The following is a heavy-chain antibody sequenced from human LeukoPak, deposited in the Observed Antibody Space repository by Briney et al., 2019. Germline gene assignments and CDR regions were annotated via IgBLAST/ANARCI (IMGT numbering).Heavy chain of an antibody. V-gene: IGHV3-74*01. D-gene: IGHD3-16*02. CDR1: GFTFSSYW. Sequence: GGSLRLSCAASGFTFSSYWMHWVRQAPGKGLVWVSRINSDGSSTSYADSVKGRFTISRDNAKNTLYLQMNSLRAEDTAVYYCARDLITFGGVIGLSAFDIWGQGTMVTVSS. CDR3: ARDLITFGGVIGLSAFDI. J-gene: IGHJ3*02. CDR2: INSDGSST.